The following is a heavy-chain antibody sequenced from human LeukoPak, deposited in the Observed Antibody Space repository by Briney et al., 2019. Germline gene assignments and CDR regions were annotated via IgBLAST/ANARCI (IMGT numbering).Heavy chain of an antibody. V-gene: IGHV3-74*01. CDR2: IKGDGSVT. CDR1: GFSFRDAW. D-gene: IGHD3-3*01. J-gene: IGHJ5*02. Sequence: GGSLRLSCAASGFSFRDAWMHWVRQAPGKGLVWVSRIKGDGSVTVYADSVKGRFTISRDNAKNTLYLQMNSLRVEDTAVYYCARSDWFDPWGQGTLVTVSS. CDR3: ARSDWFDP.